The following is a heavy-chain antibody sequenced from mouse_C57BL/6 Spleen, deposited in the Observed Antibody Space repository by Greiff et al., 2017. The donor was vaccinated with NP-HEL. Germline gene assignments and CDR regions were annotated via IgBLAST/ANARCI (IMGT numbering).Heavy chain of an antibody. V-gene: IGHV1-82*01. J-gene: IGHJ2*01. CDR2: IYPGDGDT. CDR3: APGTDFDY. Sequence: QVQLQQSGPELVKPGASVKISCKASGYAFSSSWMNWVKQRPGKGLEWIGRIYPGDGDTNYNGKFKGKATLTAGKSSSTAYMQLSSLTSEDSAVYFCAPGTDFDYGGQGTTLTDSS. D-gene: IGHD3-3*01. CDR1: GYAFSSSW.